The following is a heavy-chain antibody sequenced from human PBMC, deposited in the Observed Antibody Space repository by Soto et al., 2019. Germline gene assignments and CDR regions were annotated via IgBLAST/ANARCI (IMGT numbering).Heavy chain of an antibody. Sequence: GASVKVSFKASGYTFTGYAIHWLRQAPGQRHEWMGWINGGNGDTKYSQKFQGRVTITRDTSASTAYMELTSLGSEDTAVYHCARGYCSSTSCQYYFDFWGQGTLVTVSS. CDR1: GYTFTGYA. CDR2: INGGNGDT. D-gene: IGHD2-2*01. CDR3: ARGYCSSTSCQYYFDF. V-gene: IGHV1-3*01. J-gene: IGHJ4*02.